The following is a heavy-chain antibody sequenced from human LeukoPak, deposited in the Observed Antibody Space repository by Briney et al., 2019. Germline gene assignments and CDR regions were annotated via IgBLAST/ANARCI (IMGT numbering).Heavy chain of an antibody. CDR3: AREGSSTYYYYYMDV. J-gene: IGHJ6*03. Sequence: GGSLRLSCAASGFTFDDYAMSWVRQAPGKGLAWVSGISWNGYTGYADSVRGRFTISRDNAKNSLYLQMNSLRAEDTGLYYCAREGSSTYYYYYMDVWGRGTTVTVSS. CDR2: ISWNGYT. D-gene: IGHD2-2*01. V-gene: IGHV3-20*04. CDR1: GFTFDDYA.